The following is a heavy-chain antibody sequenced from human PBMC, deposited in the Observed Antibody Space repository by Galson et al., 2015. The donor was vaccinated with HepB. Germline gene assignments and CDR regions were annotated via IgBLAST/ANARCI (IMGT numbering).Heavy chain of an antibody. D-gene: IGHD2-2*01. CDR1: GYTFTGYY. J-gene: IGHJ6*03. CDR2: INPNSGGT. V-gene: IGHV1-2*02. Sequence: SVKVSCKASGYTFTGYYMHWVRQAPGQGLEWMGWINPNSGGTNYAQKFQGRVTMTRDTSISTAYMELGRLRSDDTAVYYCARVRREYQLPHYYYYYYMDVWGKGTTVTVSS. CDR3: ARVRREYQLPHYYYYYYMDV.